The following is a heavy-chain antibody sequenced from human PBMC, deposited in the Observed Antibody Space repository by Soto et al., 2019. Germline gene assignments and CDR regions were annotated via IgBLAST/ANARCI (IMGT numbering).Heavy chain of an antibody. CDR3: ARSWVTGKGGMDV. D-gene: IGHD3-16*01. V-gene: IGHV1-18*01. CDR2: INGYTGNT. Sequence: QVQLVQSGAEVKQPGASVKVSCKTSGYTFTSYGLSWVRQAPGQGLEWMGWINGYTGNTNYAQKFQGRVTMTTDTSTNTAYLDLWTLISDDTAVYYCARSWVTGKGGMDVWGQGTTVTVSS. J-gene: IGHJ6*02. CDR1: GYTFTSYG.